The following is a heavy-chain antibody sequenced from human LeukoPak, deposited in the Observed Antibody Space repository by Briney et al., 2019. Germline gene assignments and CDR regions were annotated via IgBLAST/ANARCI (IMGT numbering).Heavy chain of an antibody. CDR3: ARDLQQLVLNWFDP. D-gene: IGHD6-13*01. Sequence: SVKVSCKASGGTFSSYAISWVRQAPGQGLEWMGGIIPIFGTANYAQKFQGRVTITADESTSTAYVELSSLRSEDTAVYYCARDLQQLVLNWFDPWGQGTLVTVSS. J-gene: IGHJ5*02. CDR2: IIPIFGTA. V-gene: IGHV1-69*13. CDR1: GGTFSSYA.